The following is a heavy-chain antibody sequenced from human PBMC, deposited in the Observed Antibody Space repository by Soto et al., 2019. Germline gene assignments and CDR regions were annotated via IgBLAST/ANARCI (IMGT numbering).Heavy chain of an antibody. J-gene: IGHJ4*02. CDR3: SRIGPGAATRWFFDS. CDR1: GDNFSDYA. CDR2: IRSKPAGGTA. Sequence: GSLSLSCTTSGDNFSDYALSLCRHPAVGGLEWVTFIRSKPAGGTAEYAASVKGRFTFSRDASRSIAYLQMYSLTTEDTGIYFCSRIGPGAATRWFFDSWGPGTQVTVSS. D-gene: IGHD1-26*01. V-gene: IGHV3-49*03.